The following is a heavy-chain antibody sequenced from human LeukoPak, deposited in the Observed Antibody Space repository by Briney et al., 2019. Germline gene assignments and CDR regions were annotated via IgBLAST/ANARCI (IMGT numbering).Heavy chain of an antibody. CDR1: GGSISSYY. Sequence: SETLSLTCTVSGGSISSYYWSWIRQPPGKGLEWIGYIYYSGSTNYNPSLKSRVTISVDTSKNQFSLKLSSVTAADTAVYYCASQEDIVVVPAAIDYYYYYMDVWGKGTTVTVSS. CDR2: IYYSGST. CDR3: ASQEDIVVVPAAIDYYYYYMDV. V-gene: IGHV4-59*01. J-gene: IGHJ6*03. D-gene: IGHD2-2*01.